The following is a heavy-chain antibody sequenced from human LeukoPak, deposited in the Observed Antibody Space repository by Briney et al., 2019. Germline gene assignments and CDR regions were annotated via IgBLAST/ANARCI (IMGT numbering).Heavy chain of an antibody. CDR2: TYYSGST. J-gene: IGHJ6*03. D-gene: IGHD6-6*01. CDR1: GGSISSYY. Sequence: PSETLSLTCTVSGGSISSYYWSWIRQPPGKGLEWIGSTYYSGSTNYNPSLKSRVTISVDTSKNQFPLKLSSVTAADTAVYYCASRIGTRYYYMDVWGKGTTVTVSS. V-gene: IGHV4-59*08. CDR3: ASRIGTRYYYMDV.